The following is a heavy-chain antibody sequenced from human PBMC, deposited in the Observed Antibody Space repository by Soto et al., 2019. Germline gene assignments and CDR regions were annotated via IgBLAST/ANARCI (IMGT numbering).Heavy chain of an antibody. J-gene: IGHJ4*02. D-gene: IGHD3-16*01. CDR1: GFTFSYAW. Sequence: EVQLVESGGALIKPGGSLRLSCAASGFTFSYAWLNWVRQAPGKGLEWVGRVKSKINGGTVDYTAPVRGRFVISRDDSQNSVYLQMDRLKTDHTAGYSLVADLPDWGAHAFGYLGPGTLGNVSS. CDR3: VADLPDWGAHAFGY. CDR2: VKSKINGGTV. V-gene: IGHV3-15*07.